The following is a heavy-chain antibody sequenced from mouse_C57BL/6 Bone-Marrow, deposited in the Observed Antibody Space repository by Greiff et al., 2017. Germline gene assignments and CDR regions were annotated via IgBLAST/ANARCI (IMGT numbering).Heavy chain of an antibody. CDR3: SRGLPYYFYY. V-gene: IGHV5-4*03. CDR1: GFTFSSYD. Sequence: EVKVEESGGGLVKPGGSLKLSCAASGFTFSSYDMSWVRQTPEKRLEWVATISDGGSYTYYPDHVKGRFTISRDNAKNNLYRQMSHLKSEDTAMYFCSRGLPYYFYYWGQGTTLTVSS. CDR2: ISDGGSYT. J-gene: IGHJ2*01.